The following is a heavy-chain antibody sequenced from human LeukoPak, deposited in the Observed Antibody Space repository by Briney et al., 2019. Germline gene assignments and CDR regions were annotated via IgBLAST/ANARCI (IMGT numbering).Heavy chain of an antibody. V-gene: IGHV4-39*01. CDR1: GGSISSSSYY. J-gene: IGHJ5*02. CDR3: ARQGRYVWFDP. Sequence: SETLSLTCTVSGGSISSSSYYWGWIRQPPGKGLEWIGSIYYSGSTYYNLSLKSRVTISVDTSKNQFSPKLSSVTAADTAVYYCARQGRYVWFDPWGQGTLVTVSS. CDR2: IYYSGST. D-gene: IGHD3-16*01.